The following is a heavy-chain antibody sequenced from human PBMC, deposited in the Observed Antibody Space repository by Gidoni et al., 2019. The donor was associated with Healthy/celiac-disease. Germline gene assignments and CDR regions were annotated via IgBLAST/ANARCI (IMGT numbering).Heavy chain of an antibody. CDR3: ARHDGTSSGYYSRFDY. J-gene: IGHJ4*02. V-gene: IGHV4-39*01. D-gene: IGHD3-22*01. CDR2: IYYSGST. Sequence: QLQLQASGPGLVKPSEPLSLTCTVSGGSISSSSYYWGWIRQPPGKGLEWIGSIYYSGSTYYNPYLKSRVTISVDTSKNQFSLKLSSVTAADTAVYYCARHDGTSSGYYSRFDYWGQGTLVTVSS. CDR1: GGSISSSSYY.